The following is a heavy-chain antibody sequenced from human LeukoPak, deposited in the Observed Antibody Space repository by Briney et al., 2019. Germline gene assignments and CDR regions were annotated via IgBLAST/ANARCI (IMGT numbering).Heavy chain of an antibody. CDR3: ARGSPSDIVVVPAAEGDNYYYGMDV. J-gene: IGHJ6*02. D-gene: IGHD2-2*01. V-gene: IGHV1-18*01. CDR2: ISAYNGNT. CDR1: GYTFTSYG. Sequence: ASVKVSCKASGYTFTSYGISWVRQAPGQGLEGMGWISAYNGNTNYAQKLQGRVTMTTDTSTSTAYMELRSLRSDDTAVYYCARGSPSDIVVVPAAEGDNYYYGMDVWGQGTTVTVSS.